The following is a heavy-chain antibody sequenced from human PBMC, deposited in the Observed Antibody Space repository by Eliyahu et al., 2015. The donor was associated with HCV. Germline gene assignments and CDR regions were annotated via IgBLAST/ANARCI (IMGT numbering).Heavy chain of an antibody. J-gene: IGHJ4*02. V-gene: IGHV4-34*01. CDR2: INHSGNP. CDR3: ARGGRRTGTILNNDY. CDR1: GGSFSGYY. D-gene: IGHD1-1*01. Sequence: QVQLQQWGAGLLKPSETLSLTCAVYGGSFSGYYWSWIRQPPGKGLEWIGEINHSGNPHHHPSLKSRVTISVDTSKNQFSLKLSSVTAADTAVYYCARGGRRTGTILNNDYWGQGTLVTVSS.